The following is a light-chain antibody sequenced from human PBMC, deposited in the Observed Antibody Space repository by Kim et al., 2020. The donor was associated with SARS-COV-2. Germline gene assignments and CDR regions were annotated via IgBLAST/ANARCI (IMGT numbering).Light chain of an antibody. CDR3: QQYGSSPLYT. Sequence: EVVLTQSPGTLSLSPGERATLSCRASQSVSSSYLAWYQQKPGQSPRLLIYDASSRAAGIPDRCSGSGSGTDFTLTISRLEHEDVAVYYCQQYGSSPLYTFGEGTKLEI. CDR2: DAS. V-gene: IGKV3-20*01. CDR1: QSVSSSY. J-gene: IGKJ2*01.